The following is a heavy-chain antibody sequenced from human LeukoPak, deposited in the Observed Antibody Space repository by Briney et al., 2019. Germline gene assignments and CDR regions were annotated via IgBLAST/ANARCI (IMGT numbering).Heavy chain of an antibody. CDR1: GGTFSSYA. CDR2: IIPIFGTA. J-gene: IGHJ4*02. V-gene: IGHV1-69*06. D-gene: IGHD3-22*01. Sequence: SVKVSCKASGGTFSSYAISWVRQAPGQGLEWMGGIIPIFGTANYAQKFQGRVTITADKSTSTAYMELGSLRSEDTAVYYCARQTYDSSGYPLFDYWGQGTLATVSS. CDR3: ARQTYDSSGYPLFDY.